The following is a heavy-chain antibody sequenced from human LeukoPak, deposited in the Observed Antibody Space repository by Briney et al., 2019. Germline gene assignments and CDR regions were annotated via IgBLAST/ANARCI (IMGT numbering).Heavy chain of an antibody. CDR1: GFTFSSYA. CDR2: INDNSYST. V-gene: IGHV3-23*01. J-gene: IGHJ4*02. Sequence: PGGSLRLSCAASGFTFSSYAMSWVRQAPGKGLEWVSSINDNSYSTYYADSVKGRFTISRDNSRNTLFLQMSSLRAEDTALYYCAKLFSYCTGGTCYSFPDFWGLGTLVTVSS. CDR3: AKLFSYCTGGTCYSFPDF. D-gene: IGHD2-15*01.